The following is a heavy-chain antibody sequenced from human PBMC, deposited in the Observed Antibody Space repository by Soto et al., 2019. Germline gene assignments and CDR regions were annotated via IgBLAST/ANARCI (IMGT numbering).Heavy chain of an antibody. Sequence: GGSLRLSCAASGFTFDDYAMHWVRQAPGKGLEWVSGISWNSGSIGYADSVKGRFTISRDNAKNSLYLQMNSLRAQDMALYYCAKDSLRLSKLELLWFGEARGYYYYYMDVWGKGTTVTVSS. CDR1: GFTFDDYA. CDR3: AKDSLRLSKLELLWFGEARGYYYYYMDV. V-gene: IGHV3-9*03. D-gene: IGHD3-10*01. CDR2: ISWNSGSI. J-gene: IGHJ6*03.